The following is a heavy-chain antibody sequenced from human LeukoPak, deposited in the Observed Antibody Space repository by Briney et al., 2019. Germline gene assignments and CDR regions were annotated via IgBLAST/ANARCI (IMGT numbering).Heavy chain of an antibody. V-gene: IGHV4-39*07. CDR2: INHSGST. Sequence: MSSETLSLTCTVSGGSISSSNYYWGWIRQPPGKGLEWIGEINHSGSTNYNPSLKSRVTISVDTSKNQFSLKLSSVTAADTAVYYCARRRWFEDSFDALDFWGQGTVVTVSS. CDR1: GGSISSSNYY. J-gene: IGHJ3*01. D-gene: IGHD3-10*01. CDR3: ARRRWFEDSFDALDF.